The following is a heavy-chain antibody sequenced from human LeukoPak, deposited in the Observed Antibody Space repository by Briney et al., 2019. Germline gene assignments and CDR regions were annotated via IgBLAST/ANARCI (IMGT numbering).Heavy chain of an antibody. D-gene: IGHD2-21*02. CDR1: GFTFTTSA. CDR3: AKTFGDNRAY. CDR2: ISGNGGTT. V-gene: IGHV3-23*01. Sequence: GSRTLSCAASGFTFTTSAMTWVSAAPGKGLDWVSTISGNGGTTYDADSVKGRFTISRDNSKNTLYLQMNSLRAEDTAVYYCAKTFGDNRAYWGQGTLVTVSS. J-gene: IGHJ4*02.